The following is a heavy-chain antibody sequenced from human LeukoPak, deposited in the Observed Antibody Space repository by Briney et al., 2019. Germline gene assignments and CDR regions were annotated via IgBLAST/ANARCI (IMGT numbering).Heavy chain of an antibody. D-gene: IGHD6-13*01. V-gene: IGHV4-59*01. CDR1: GGSISSYY. CDR3: ARARGRAAAGPFDY. J-gene: IGHJ4*02. CDR2: IYYSGST. Sequence: SKTLSLTCTVSGGSISSYYWSWIRQPPGKGLEWIGYIYYSGSTNYNPSLKSRVTISVDTSKNQFSLKLSSVTAADTAVYYCARARGRAAAGPFDYWGQGTLVTVSS.